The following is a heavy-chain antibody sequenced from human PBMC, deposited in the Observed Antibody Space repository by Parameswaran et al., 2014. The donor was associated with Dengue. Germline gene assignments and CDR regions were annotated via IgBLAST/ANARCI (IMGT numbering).Heavy chain of an antibody. D-gene: IGHD3-3*01. CDR3: AKAQYYNFWSGLYRWFDP. Sequence: RWIRQPPGKGLEWVAAISSSGGDTYYTDSVKGRFTISRDNSKNTLYLQINSLRGEDTAFYYCAKAQYYNFWSGLYRWFDPWGQGTLVTVSS. J-gene: IGHJ5*02. V-gene: IGHV3-23*01. CDR2: ISSSGGDT.